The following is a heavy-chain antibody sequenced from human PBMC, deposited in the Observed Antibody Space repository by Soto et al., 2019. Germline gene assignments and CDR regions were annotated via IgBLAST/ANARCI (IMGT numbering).Heavy chain of an antibody. V-gene: IGHV4-31*03. D-gene: IGHD3-22*01. CDR2: IYYSGST. Sequence: PSETLSLTCTVSGGSISSGGYYWSWIRPHPGKGLEWIGYIYYSGSTYYNPSLKSRVTISVDTSKNQFSLKLSSVTAADTAVYYCASHYDSSGYYRFDYWGQGTLVTVSS. J-gene: IGHJ4*02. CDR3: ASHYDSSGYYRFDY. CDR1: GGSISSGGYY.